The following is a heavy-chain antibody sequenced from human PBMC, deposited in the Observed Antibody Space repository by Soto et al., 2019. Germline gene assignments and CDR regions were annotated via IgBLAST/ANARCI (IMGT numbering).Heavy chain of an antibody. V-gene: IGHV3-30*18. CDR2: ISYDGSNN. CDR1: GFTFSSYG. CDR3: AKDIVKYTYGACDY. J-gene: IGHJ4*02. D-gene: IGHD5-18*01. Sequence: PGGSLRLSCAASGFTFSSYGMYWVRQAPGKGLEWVAAISYDGSNNYHADSVKGRFTISRDNPKNTLYLQLNSLRTEDTAVYYCAKDIVKYTYGACDYWGQGVLVTVSS.